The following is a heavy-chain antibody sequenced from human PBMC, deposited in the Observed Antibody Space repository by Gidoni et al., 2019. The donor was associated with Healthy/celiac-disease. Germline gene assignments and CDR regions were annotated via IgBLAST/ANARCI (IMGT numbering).Heavy chain of an antibody. V-gene: IGHV3-7*01. CDR3: ARGGRWSSSWYPGYGMDV. CDR1: GFTFSSYW. CDR2: IKQDGSEK. J-gene: IGHJ6*02. D-gene: IGHD6-13*01. Sequence: EVQLVESGGGLVQPGGSLRLSCAASGFTFSSYWMSWVRQAPGKGLEWVANIKQDGSEKYYVDSVKGRFTISRDNAKNSLYLQMNSLRAEDTAVYYCARGGRWSSSWYPGYGMDVWGQGTTVTVSS.